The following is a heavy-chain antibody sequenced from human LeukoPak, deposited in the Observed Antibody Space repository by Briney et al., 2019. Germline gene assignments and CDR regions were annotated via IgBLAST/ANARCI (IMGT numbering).Heavy chain of an antibody. Sequence: PGGSLRLSCAASGVTVSSDYMSWVRQAPGKGLEWVSVIYSDANTYYADSVKGRFTISRDNSKNTLFLQMDSLKTEDTARYYCASRMTFGGQGTLVTVSS. D-gene: IGHD2/OR15-2a*01. CDR3: ASRMTF. V-gene: IGHV3-53*05. J-gene: IGHJ4*02. CDR1: GVTVSSDY. CDR2: IYSDANT.